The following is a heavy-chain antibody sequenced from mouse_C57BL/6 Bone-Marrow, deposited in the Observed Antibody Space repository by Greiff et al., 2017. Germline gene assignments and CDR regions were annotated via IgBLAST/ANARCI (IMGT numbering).Heavy chain of an antibody. CDR2: IYPGGGYT. J-gene: IGHJ4*01. V-gene: IGHV1-63*01. CDR3: ARRLPHYYAMDY. D-gene: IGHD3-2*02. Sequence: VHLVESGAELVRPGTSVKMSCKASGYTFTNYWIGWAKQRPGHGLEWIGDIYPGGGYTNYNEKFKGTATLTADQSSSTAYMQFSSLTSEDSAIYCCARRLPHYYAMDYWGQGTSVTVSS. CDR1: GYTFTNYW.